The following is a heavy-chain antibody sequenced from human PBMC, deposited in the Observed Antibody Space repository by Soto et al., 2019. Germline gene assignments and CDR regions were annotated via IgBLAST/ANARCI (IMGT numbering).Heavy chain of an antibody. CDR3: ARHRRWLKNPNYFDY. J-gene: IGHJ4*02. CDR1: GGSISSSSYY. D-gene: IGHD5-12*01. CDR2: IYYSGST. Sequence: QLQLQESGPGLVKPSETLSLTCTVSGGSISSSSYYWGWIRQPPGKGLEWIGSIYYSGSTYYNPSLKSRVTISVDTSKNQCSLKLSSVTAADTALYDCARHRRWLKNPNYFDYWGQGTLVTVSS. V-gene: IGHV4-39*01.